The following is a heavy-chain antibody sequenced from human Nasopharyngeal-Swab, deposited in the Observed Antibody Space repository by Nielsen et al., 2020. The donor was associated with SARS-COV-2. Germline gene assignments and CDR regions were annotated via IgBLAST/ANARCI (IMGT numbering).Heavy chain of an antibody. V-gene: IGHV3-11*06. CDR3: ASGGLEYSSSQGIDY. J-gene: IGHJ4*02. D-gene: IGHD6-6*01. Sequence: GGSLRLSCAASGFTFSDYYMSWIRQAPGKGLEWVSYISSSSSYTNYADSVKGRFTISRDNAKNSLYLQMNSLRAEDTAVYYCASGGLEYSSSQGIDYWGQGTLVTVSS. CDR2: ISSSSSYT. CDR1: GFTFSDYY.